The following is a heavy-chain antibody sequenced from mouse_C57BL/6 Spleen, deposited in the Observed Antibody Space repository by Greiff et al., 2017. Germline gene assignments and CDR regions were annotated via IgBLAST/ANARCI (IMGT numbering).Heavy chain of an antibody. D-gene: IGHD2-1*01. Sequence: QVQLQQPGAELVMPGASVKLSCKASGYTFTSYWMHWVKQRPGQGLEWIGEIDPSDSYTNYNQKFKGKSTLTVDKSSSTAYMQLSSLTSEDSAVYYCARSYGNYVAMDYWGQGTSATVSS. CDR3: ARSYGNYVAMDY. CDR1: GYTFTSYW. V-gene: IGHV1-69*01. J-gene: IGHJ4*01. CDR2: IDPSDSYT.